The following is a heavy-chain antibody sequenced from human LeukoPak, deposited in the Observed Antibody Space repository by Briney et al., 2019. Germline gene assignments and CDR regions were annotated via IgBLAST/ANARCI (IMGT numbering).Heavy chain of an antibody. V-gene: IGHV3-21*04. CDR3: ARLSVPSEYRYNWFDP. CDR1: GLTFSSYT. Sequence: GGSLRLSCAASGLTFSSYTMHWVRQAPGKGLEWVSSIGSSSSGIYYADSLNGRFTISRDNAKNSLYLQMNSLRAEDTAVYYCARLSVPSEYRYNWFDPWGQGTLVTVSS. J-gene: IGHJ5*02. D-gene: IGHD6-6*01. CDR2: IGSSSSGI.